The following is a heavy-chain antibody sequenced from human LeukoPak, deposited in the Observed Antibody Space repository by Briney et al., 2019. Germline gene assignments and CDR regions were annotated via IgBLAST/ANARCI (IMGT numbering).Heavy chain of an antibody. CDR1: GGSFSGYY. CDR2: INHSGST. Sequence: SETLSLTCALYGGSFSGYYWSWIRQPPGKGLEWIGEINHSGSTNYNPSLKSRVTISVDTPKNQFSLKLNSVTAADTAVYYCARHALRGYCSSTSCHAGFDPWGQGTLVTVSS. J-gene: IGHJ5*02. CDR3: ARHALRGYCSSTSCHAGFDP. D-gene: IGHD2-2*01. V-gene: IGHV4-34*01.